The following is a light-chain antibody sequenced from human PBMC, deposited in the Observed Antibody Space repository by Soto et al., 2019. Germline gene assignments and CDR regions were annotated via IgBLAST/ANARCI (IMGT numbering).Light chain of an antibody. CDR3: QQYVNSLRT. CDR2: KAS. Sequence: DIQMTQSPSTLSASVGDRVTITCRASQSISSWLAWYQQKPGKAPKLLIYKASSLESGVPSRFSGSGSATEFTLTISSLQPDDSATYYCQQYVNSLRTFGQGTKVEIK. V-gene: IGKV1-5*03. J-gene: IGKJ1*01. CDR1: QSISSW.